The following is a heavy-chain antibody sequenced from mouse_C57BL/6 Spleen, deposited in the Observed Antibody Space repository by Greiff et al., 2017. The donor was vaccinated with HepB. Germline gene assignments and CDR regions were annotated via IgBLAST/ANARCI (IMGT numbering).Heavy chain of an antibody. Sequence: EVQLQQSGTVLARPGASVKMSCKTSGYTFTSYWMHWVKQRPGQGLEWIGAIYPGNSDTSYNQKFKGKAKLTAVTSASTAYMELSSLTNEDSAVYYCTRYYYGRDYYAMDYWGQGTSVTVSS. CDR3: TRYYYGRDYYAMDY. CDR2: IYPGNSDT. D-gene: IGHD1-1*01. CDR1: GYTFTSYW. V-gene: IGHV1-5*01. J-gene: IGHJ4*01.